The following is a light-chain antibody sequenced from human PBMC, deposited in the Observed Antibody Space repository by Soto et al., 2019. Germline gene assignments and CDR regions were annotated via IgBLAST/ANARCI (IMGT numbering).Light chain of an antibody. CDR1: RGIYTH. CDR2: GAS. Sequence: DIQMAQSPSSLSASVGDRATITCRASRGIYTHLAWYQQKPGNAPKLLIYGASTLQSGVPSRFSASGSGTDFFLTIRGLQSEDVGTYFCQTYDKAPWTFGPGTRV. CDR3: QTYDKAPWT. V-gene: IGKV1-27*01. J-gene: IGKJ1*01.